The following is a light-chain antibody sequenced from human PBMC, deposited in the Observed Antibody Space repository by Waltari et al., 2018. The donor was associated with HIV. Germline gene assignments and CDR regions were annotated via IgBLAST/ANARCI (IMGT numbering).Light chain of an antibody. Sequence: SYELTQPPSVSVSPGQTARITFSGDELPKQYAYWYQQKPGQAPILVIYKDNERPSGIPERFSGSSSGTTVTLTISGVQAEDEADYYCQSADNSGTWVFGGGTKLTVL. J-gene: IGLJ3*02. CDR1: ELPKQY. CDR2: KDN. CDR3: QSADNSGTWV. V-gene: IGLV3-25*03.